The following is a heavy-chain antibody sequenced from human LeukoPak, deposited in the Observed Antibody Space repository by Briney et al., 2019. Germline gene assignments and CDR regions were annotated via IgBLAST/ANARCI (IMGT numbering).Heavy chain of an antibody. Sequence: PGGSLRLSCAASGFTFSSYGMNWVRQAPGKGLEWVSYVSSSGSTIYYADSVKGRFPISRDNAKNSLYLQMNSLRAEDTAVYYCATDVPAVTIFGYWGQGTLVTVSS. D-gene: IGHD2-2*01. CDR2: VSSSGSTI. J-gene: IGHJ4*02. CDR3: ATDVPAVTIFGY. V-gene: IGHV3-48*03. CDR1: GFTFSSYG.